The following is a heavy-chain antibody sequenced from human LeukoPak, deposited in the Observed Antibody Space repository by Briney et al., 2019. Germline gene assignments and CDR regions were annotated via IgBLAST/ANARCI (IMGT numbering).Heavy chain of an antibody. J-gene: IGHJ5*02. CDR1: GFTFSSYG. Sequence: GGSLRLSCAASGFTFSSYGMHWVRQAPGKGLEWVAFIRYDGSNKYYADSVKGRFTISRDNSKNTLYLQMNSLRAEDTAVYYCAKETDTATNWFDPWGQGTLVTVSS. CDR3: AKETDTATNWFDP. CDR2: IRYDGSNK. V-gene: IGHV3-30*02. D-gene: IGHD5-18*01.